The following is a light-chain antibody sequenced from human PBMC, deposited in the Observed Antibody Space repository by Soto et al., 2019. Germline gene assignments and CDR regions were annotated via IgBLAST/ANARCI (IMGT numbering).Light chain of an antibody. Sequence: EIVLTQSPGTLSLSPGERATLSCRASQSVSSSYLAWYQQKPGQAPRLLIYGASSRATGVPDRFSGGGSGRDFTLTISRLEPEEFSVYYCKQYGSSYGYTFGQGTKLEIK. J-gene: IGKJ2*01. CDR1: QSVSSSY. V-gene: IGKV3-20*01. CDR3: KQYGSSYGYT. CDR2: GAS.